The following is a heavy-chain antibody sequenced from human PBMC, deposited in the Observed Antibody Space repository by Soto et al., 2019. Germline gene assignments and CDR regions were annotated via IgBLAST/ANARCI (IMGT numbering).Heavy chain of an antibody. CDR1: GFTFSDYY. Sequence: GVSLRLSCAASGFTFSDYYMNWIRQAPGKGLEWISYISSSGNTMYYADSVKGRFTVSRDNAKNSLFLQVNSLRAEDTAVYYCARATQYCSAGTCYSCASDYWGQGTLVTVSS. V-gene: IGHV3-11*01. CDR3: ARATQYCSAGTCYSCASDY. CDR2: ISSSGNTM. D-gene: IGHD2-15*01. J-gene: IGHJ4*02.